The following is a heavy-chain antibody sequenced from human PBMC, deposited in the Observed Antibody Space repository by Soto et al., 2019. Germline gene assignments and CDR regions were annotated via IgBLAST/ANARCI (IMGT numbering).Heavy chain of an antibody. V-gene: IGHV2-5*02. J-gene: IGHJ4*02. Sequence: QITLKESGPTLVKPTQTLTLTCTFSGFSLSTSGVGVGWIRQPPGKALEWLALIYWDDDKRYSPSLKSRLTIPKDTSKNQVVLTMTTMDPVDTATYYCAHFTFGGVIVPFDYWGQGTLVTVSS. CDR1: GFSLSTSGVG. CDR2: IYWDDDK. CDR3: AHFTFGGVIVPFDY. D-gene: IGHD3-16*02.